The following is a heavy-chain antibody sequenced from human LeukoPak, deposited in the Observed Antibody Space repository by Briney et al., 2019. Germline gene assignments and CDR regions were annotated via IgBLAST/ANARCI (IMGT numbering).Heavy chain of an antibody. J-gene: IGHJ4*02. CDR2: ISYDGSNK. D-gene: IGHD5-24*01. CDR1: GFTFSSYG. CDR3: AKPTATTDNY. V-gene: IGHV3-30*18. Sequence: GGSLRLSCAASGFTFSSYGMHWVRQAPGKGLEWVAVISYDGSNKYYADSVKGRFTISRDNSKNTLYLQMNSLRAEDTAVYYCAKPTATTDNYWGQGTLVTVSS.